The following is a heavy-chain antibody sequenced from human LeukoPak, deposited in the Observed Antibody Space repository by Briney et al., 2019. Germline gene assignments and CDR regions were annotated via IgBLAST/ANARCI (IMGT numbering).Heavy chain of an antibody. CDR3: ARWARLEDPLFDY. CDR2: IYYSGST. CDR1: GGSISSYY. D-gene: IGHD4-11*01. J-gene: IGHJ4*02. V-gene: IGHV4-59*01. Sequence: PSETLSLTCTVSGGSISSYYWSWIRQPPGKGLEWIGYIYYSGSTNYNPSLKSRVTISVDTSKNQFSLKLSSVTAADTAVYYCARWARLEDPLFDYWGQGTLVTVSS.